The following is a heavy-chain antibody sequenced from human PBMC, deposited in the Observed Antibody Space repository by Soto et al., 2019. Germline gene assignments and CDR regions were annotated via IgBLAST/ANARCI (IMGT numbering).Heavy chain of an antibody. V-gene: IGHV3-7*01. Sequence: LGGSLRLSCVASGFTFSSFWMSWARQAPGKGLEWVANIKQDGSHKYYVPSVKGRFTISRDNAKNSLYLQMNSLRAEDAAVYYCATSTGAPGNYWGQGTLVTVSS. J-gene: IGHJ4*02. CDR1: GFTFSSFW. CDR3: ATSTGAPGNY. D-gene: IGHD1-26*01. CDR2: IKQDGSHK.